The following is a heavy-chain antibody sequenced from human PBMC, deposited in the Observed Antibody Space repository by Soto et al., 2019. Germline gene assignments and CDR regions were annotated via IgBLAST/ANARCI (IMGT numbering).Heavy chain of an antibody. CDR1: GFTFSSYA. Sequence: EVQLLESGGGLVQPGGSLRLSCAASGFTFSSYAMSWVRQAPGKGLEWVSAISGSGGSTYYADSVQGRFTISRDNSKNTLYLQMNSLRAEDTAVYYCAKDHGPYCSSTSCYPSLAFDIWGQGTMVTVSS. D-gene: IGHD2-2*01. J-gene: IGHJ3*02. CDR3: AKDHGPYCSSTSCYPSLAFDI. CDR2: ISGSGGST. V-gene: IGHV3-23*01.